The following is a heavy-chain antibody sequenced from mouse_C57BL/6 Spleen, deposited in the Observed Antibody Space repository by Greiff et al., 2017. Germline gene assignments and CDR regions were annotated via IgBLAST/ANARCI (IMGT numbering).Heavy chain of an antibody. CDR2: IRNKANNHAT. CDR3: TRRLPWFAY. V-gene: IGHV6-6*01. CDR1: GFTFSDAW. Sequence: EVKLEESGGGLVQPGGSMKLSCAASGFTFSDAWMDWVRQSPEKGLVWVAEIRNKANNHATYYAESVKGRFTISRADSKSSVYLQINSLRAENTAIYYSTRRLPWFAYWDQETLVTVSA. D-gene: IGHD2-4*01. J-gene: IGHJ3*01.